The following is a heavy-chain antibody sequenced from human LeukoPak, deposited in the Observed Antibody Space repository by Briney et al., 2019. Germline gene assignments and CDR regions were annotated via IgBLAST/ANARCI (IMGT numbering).Heavy chain of an antibody. V-gene: IGHV1-69*04. Sequence: ASVKVSCKASGGTFSSYAISWVRQAPGQGLEWMGRIIPILGIANYEQKFQGRVTITADKSTSTAYMELSSLRSEDTAVYYCATQNYYDSSGPFDYWGQGTLVTVSS. CDR2: IIPILGIA. J-gene: IGHJ4*02. CDR3: ATQNYYDSSGPFDY. CDR1: GGTFSSYA. D-gene: IGHD3-22*01.